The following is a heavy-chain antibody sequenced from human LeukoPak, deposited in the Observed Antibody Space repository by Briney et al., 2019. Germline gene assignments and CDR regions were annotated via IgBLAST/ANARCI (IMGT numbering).Heavy chain of an antibody. D-gene: IGHD2-21*02. CDR1: GGSFSGYY. CDR3: ARGVVAVTANDYSYYMDV. Sequence: SETLSLTCAVDGGSFSGYYWSWIRQPPWKGLEWMGEINHSGSTNYKTSLKSRVTISVVTSKNQFSLKLSSVTAPDTALYYCARGVVAVTANDYSYYMDVWGKGTTVTVSS. J-gene: IGHJ6*03. CDR2: INHSGST. V-gene: IGHV4-34*01.